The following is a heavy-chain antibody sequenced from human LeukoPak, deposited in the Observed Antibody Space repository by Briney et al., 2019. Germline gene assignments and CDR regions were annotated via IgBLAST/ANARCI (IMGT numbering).Heavy chain of an antibody. D-gene: IGHD5-18*01. CDR2: ISDYNGTT. Sequence: GASVKVSCKASGYTFTNYGISWVRQAPEQGLEWMGWISDYNGTTNYAQTFQGRVTMTTDTSTSTAYTKLRSLRSDDTGVYYCARYSYGLYYFDSWGQGTLATVSS. CDR3: ARYSYGLYYFDS. J-gene: IGHJ4*02. V-gene: IGHV1-18*01. CDR1: GYTFTNYG.